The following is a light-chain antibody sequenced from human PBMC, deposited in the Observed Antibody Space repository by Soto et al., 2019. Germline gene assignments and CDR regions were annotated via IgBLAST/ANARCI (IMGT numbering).Light chain of an antibody. V-gene: IGKV3-20*01. CDR3: QQYNNFYT. CDR2: AAS. J-gene: IGKJ2*01. Sequence: EIVLTQSPGTLSLSPGERATLSCRASQSVSSTYLSWYQQKPGQAPRLLIYAASSRETGIPDTFSGSGSGTEFTLTISSLQSEDFAVYYCQQYNNFYTFGQGTKLEIK. CDR1: QSVSSTY.